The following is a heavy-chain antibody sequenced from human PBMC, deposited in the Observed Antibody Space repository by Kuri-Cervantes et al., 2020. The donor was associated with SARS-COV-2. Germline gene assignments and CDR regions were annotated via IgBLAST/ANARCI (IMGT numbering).Heavy chain of an antibody. CDR3: AREYCSSTSCYGAFDI. D-gene: IGHD2-2*01. CDR1: GGSISGHS. Sequence: SETLSLTCTVSGGSISGHSWIWIRQPPGKGLEWIGYIFPSASTNYNPSLESRVTFSVDMSKNQFSLKLSSVTAADTAVYYCAREYCSSTSCYGAFDIWGQGTMVTVSS. CDR2: IFPSAST. V-gene: IGHV4-59*11. J-gene: IGHJ3*02.